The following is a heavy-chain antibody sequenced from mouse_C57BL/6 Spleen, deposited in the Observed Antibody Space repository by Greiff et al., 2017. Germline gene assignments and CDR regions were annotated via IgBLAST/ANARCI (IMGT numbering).Heavy chain of an antibody. CDR2: ISSGSSTI. J-gene: IGHJ3*01. CDR1: GFTFSDYG. Sequence: EVKVVESGGGLVKPGGSLKLSCAASGFTFSDYGMHWVRQAPEKGLEWVAYISSGSSTIYYADTVKGRVTISRDNAKNTLFLQMTSLRSEDTAMYYCARGENYYGSSPFAYWGQGTLVTVSA. V-gene: IGHV5-17*01. CDR3: ARGENYYGSSPFAY. D-gene: IGHD1-1*01.